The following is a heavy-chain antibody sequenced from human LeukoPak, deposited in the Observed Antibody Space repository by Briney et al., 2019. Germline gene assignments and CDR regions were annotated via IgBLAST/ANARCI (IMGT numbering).Heavy chain of an antibody. D-gene: IGHD3-16*02. CDR1: GFTLSAHG. CDR3: ARDSSDGGTSSYRQSDY. Sequence: GGSLRLSCAASGFTLSAHGMNWVRQAPGKGLEWVSSISSSSIYIYYADSLKGRLTISRDNANNSLYLQMNNLSAEDTAVYYCARDSSDGGTSSYRQSDYWGQGTLVTVSS. V-gene: IGHV3-21*01. CDR2: ISSSSIYI. J-gene: IGHJ4*02.